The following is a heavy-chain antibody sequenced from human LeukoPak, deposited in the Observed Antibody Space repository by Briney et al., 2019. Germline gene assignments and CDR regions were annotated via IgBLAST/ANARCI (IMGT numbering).Heavy chain of an antibody. V-gene: IGHV3-23*01. CDR1: GFTFSSYV. D-gene: IGHD2-2*01. CDR2: ISGSGGST. Sequence: GSLRLSCAASGFTFSSYVMSWVRQAPGKGLEWVSAISGSGGSTYYADSVKGRFTISRDNSKNTLYLQMNSLRAEDTAVYYCAKHIHCSSTNCYFFGWDYWGQGTLVTVSS. CDR3: AKHIHCSSTNCYFFGWDY. J-gene: IGHJ4*02.